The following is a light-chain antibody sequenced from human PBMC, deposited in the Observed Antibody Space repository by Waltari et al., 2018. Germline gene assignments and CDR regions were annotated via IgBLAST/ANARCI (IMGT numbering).Light chain of an antibody. CDR1: QNVGSSS. Sequence: EIVLTQSPGTLSLSPGERATLPCRASQNVGSSSLAWYQQTRGPAARLLIYGTSIRATGIPDRFSGSGSATDFTLTISRLEPEDFAVYYCQQYGRSPYTFGQGTTLEIK. CDR3: QQYGRSPYT. J-gene: IGKJ2*01. V-gene: IGKV3-20*01. CDR2: GTS.